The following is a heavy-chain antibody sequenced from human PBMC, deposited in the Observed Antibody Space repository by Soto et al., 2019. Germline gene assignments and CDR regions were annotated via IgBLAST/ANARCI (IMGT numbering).Heavy chain of an antibody. CDR2: MYYSGRT. J-gene: IGHJ3*01. Sequence: QVQLQESGPGLVKPSETLSLTCTVSGGSISSYYWSWLRQPPGKGLEWIGYMYYSGRTNYSPSLKSRVTISVDTSKNQFSLKLSSVTAADTAVYYCARQWGLDGFEFWGQGTMVTVSS. D-gene: IGHD1-26*01. CDR1: GGSISSYY. V-gene: IGHV4-59*08. CDR3: ARQWGLDGFEF.